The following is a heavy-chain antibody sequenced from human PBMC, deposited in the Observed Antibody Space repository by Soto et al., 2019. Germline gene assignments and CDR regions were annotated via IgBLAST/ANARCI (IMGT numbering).Heavy chain of an antibody. CDR1: GYTFTGYY. D-gene: IGHD2-2*01. J-gene: IGHJ2*01. Sequence: QVQLVQSGAEVKKPGASVKVSCKASGYTFTGYYMHWVRQAPGQGLEWMGWINPNSGGTNCAQKFQGWVTMSRDPSISTAYMELSRLRSDDTAVYYCARAVVPPGYFDLWGRGTLVTVSS. CDR3: ARAVVPPGYFDL. CDR2: INPNSGGT. V-gene: IGHV1-2*04.